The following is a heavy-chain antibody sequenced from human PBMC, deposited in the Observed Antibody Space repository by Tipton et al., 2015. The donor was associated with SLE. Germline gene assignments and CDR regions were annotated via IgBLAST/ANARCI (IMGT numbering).Heavy chain of an antibody. D-gene: IGHD2/OR15-2a*01. CDR2: IYYSGST. CDR3: ARHSSTTLYHDAFDI. CDR1: GGSFSGYY. V-gene: IGHV4-59*08. Sequence: LRLSCAVYGGSFSGYYWSWIRQPPGKGLEWIGYIYYSGSTNYNPSLKSRVTISVDTSKNQFSLKLSSVTAADTAVYYCARHSSTTLYHDAFDIWGQGTMVTVSS. J-gene: IGHJ3*02.